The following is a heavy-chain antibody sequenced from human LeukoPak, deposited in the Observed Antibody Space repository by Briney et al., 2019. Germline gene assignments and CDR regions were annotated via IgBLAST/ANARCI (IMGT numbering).Heavy chain of an antibody. D-gene: IGHD5-12*01. CDR3: ARDPLYSGYDFAY. CDR2: IYSGGST. Sequence: ETLSLTCTVSGGSISSSSYYWGWIRQPPGKGLEWVSVIYSGGSTYYADSVKGRFTISRDNSKITLYLQMNSLRAEDTAVYYCARDPLYSGYDFAYWGQGTLVTVSS. V-gene: IGHV3-53*01. CDR1: GGSISSSSYY. J-gene: IGHJ4*02.